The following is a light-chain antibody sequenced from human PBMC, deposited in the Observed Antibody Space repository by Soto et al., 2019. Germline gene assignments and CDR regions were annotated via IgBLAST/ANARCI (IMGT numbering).Light chain of an antibody. V-gene: IGKV3-15*01. Sequence: ILMTQSPATRSVSPGESVTLSCRGSQSVRSNLAWHQQKPGQAPRLLIYGTSTRATGIPARFSGSGSGPEFTLTISSLQSEDFAVYYCQQYNNWPWTFGQGTKVEIK. CDR1: QSVRSN. CDR2: GTS. CDR3: QQYNNWPWT. J-gene: IGKJ1*01.